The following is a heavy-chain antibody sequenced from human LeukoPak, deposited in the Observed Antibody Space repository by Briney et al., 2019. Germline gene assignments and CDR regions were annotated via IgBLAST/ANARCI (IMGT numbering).Heavy chain of an antibody. J-gene: IGHJ4*02. CDR2: INPSGGST. D-gene: IGHD2-15*01. CDR1: GYTFTGYY. V-gene: IGHV1-46*01. Sequence: ASVKVSCKASGYTFTGYYMHWVRQAPGQGLEWMGIINPSGGSTSYAQKFQGRVTMTRDTSTSTVYMELSSLRSEDTAVYYCARESEAAPFDYWGQGTLVTVSS. CDR3: ARESEAAPFDY.